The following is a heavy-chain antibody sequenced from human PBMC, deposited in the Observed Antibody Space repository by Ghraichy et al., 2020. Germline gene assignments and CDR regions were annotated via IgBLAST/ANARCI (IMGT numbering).Heavy chain of an antibody. CDR1: GFTFNDYW. V-gene: IGHV3-74*01. J-gene: IGHJ4*02. CDR3: ARGHTTGYGNDY. CDR2: ISPDGRTT. Sequence: GGSLRLSCAASGFTFNDYWMHWVRQAPGKGLVWVSRISPDGRTTNYADSVKGRFTISRDNGKNTLYLEMNSLRAEDTAVYYCARGHTTGYGNDYWGQGTLVTVSS. D-gene: IGHD3-9*01.